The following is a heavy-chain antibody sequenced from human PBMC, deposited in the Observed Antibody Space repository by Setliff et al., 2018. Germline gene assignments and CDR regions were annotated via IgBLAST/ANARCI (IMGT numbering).Heavy chain of an antibody. CDR1: GYSFNDYG. D-gene: IGHD3-3*01. V-gene: IGHV1-18*01. Sequence: ASVKVSCKTSGYSFNDYGIARVRQAPGQGLEWMGWISPHTGNTYYTPKLHGRVTLTTDTSASTAYMELRSLGSDDTAVYYCSRLVRFCARTACQRLSGGEFWGQGTLVTVSS. J-gene: IGHJ4*02. CDR2: ISPHTGNT. CDR3: SRLVRFCARTACQRLSGGEF.